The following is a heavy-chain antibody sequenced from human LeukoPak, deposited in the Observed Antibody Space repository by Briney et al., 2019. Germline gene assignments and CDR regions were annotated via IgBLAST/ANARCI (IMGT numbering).Heavy chain of an antibody. CDR3: AKVRGKAAAGIGIY. Sequence: GGSLRLSCAASGFTFSSYAMSWVRQAPGKGLEWVSAISGSGGSTYYADSVKGRFTISRDDSKNTAYLQMNSLKTEDTAVYYCAKVRGKAAAGIGIYWGQGTRVTVSS. J-gene: IGHJ4*02. D-gene: IGHD6-13*01. CDR2: ISGSGGST. V-gene: IGHV3-23*01. CDR1: GFTFSSYA.